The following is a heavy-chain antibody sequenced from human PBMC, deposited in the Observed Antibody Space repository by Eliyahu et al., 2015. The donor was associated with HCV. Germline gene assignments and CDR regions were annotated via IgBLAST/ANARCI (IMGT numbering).Heavy chain of an antibody. J-gene: IGHJ5*02. CDR1: GXTFTSYG. D-gene: IGHD1-26*01. CDR3: ARDLWEILTPPAVGWFDP. V-gene: IGHV1-18*01. CDR2: ISPYNGXR. Sequence: QVQLVQSGAEVKKPGASVKVSCKASGXTFTSYGINWXRQAPGQGLEXVGWISPYNGXRYYAQRLQGRVTMTTDTSTSTAYMELRSLRSDDTAVYYCARDLWEILTPPAVGWFDPWGQGTLVTVSS.